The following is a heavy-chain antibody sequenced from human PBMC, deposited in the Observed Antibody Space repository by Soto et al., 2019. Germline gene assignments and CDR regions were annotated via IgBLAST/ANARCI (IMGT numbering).Heavy chain of an antibody. CDR2: VYYTGST. CDR1: GGSISGSY. Sequence: SKTLSLTCSVSGGSISGSYWSWIRQSLGKGMEWLGYVYYTGSTNYSPSLRSRVSISVDTSKNEFSLRLSSVTAADTAVYFWSRSVVVPGAQIDYWGQGTQVTVSS. J-gene: IGHJ4*02. CDR3: SRSVVVPGAQIDY. V-gene: IGHV4-59*01. D-gene: IGHD2-2*01.